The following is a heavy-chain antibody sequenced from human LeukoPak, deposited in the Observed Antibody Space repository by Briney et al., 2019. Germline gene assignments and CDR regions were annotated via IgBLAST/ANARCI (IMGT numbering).Heavy chain of an antibody. J-gene: IGHJ3*02. D-gene: IGHD6-19*01. V-gene: IGHV3-7*01. Sequence: GGSLRLSCAASGFTFSSYWMSWVRQAPGKGLEWVANIKQDGSEKYYVDSVKGRFTISRDNAKNSLYLQMNSLRAEDTAVYYCARIAVFTRDAFDIWGQGTMVTVSS. CDR1: GFTFSSYW. CDR3: ARIAVFTRDAFDI. CDR2: IKQDGSEK.